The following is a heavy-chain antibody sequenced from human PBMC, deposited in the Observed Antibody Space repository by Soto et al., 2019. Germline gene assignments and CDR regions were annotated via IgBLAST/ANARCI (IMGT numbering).Heavy chain of an antibody. Sequence: ASVKVSCKASGYTFTSYDISWVRQAPGQGLEWMGWISAYNGNTNYAQKLQGRVTMTTDTSTSTAYMELRSLRSDDTAVYYCARGRGNYYVINGYYPPYYSYYGMDVWGQGTTVTVSS. V-gene: IGHV1-18*01. CDR3: ARGRGNYYVINGYYPPYYSYYGMDV. J-gene: IGHJ6*02. D-gene: IGHD3-22*01. CDR2: ISAYNGNT. CDR1: GYTFTSYD.